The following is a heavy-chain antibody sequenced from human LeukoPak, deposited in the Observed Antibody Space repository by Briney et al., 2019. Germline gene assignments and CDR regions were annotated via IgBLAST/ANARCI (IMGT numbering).Heavy chain of an antibody. J-gene: IGHJ3*02. CDR2: IIPILGIA. D-gene: IGHD3-10*01. V-gene: IGHV1-69*04. Sequence: ASVKVSCKASGGTFSSYAISWVRQAPGQGLEWMGRIIPILGIANYAQKFLGRVTITADKSTSTAYMELSSLRSEDTAVYYCARDGAYYYGSGSYKNDAFDIWGQGTMVTVSS. CDR1: GGTFSSYA. CDR3: ARDGAYYYGSGSYKNDAFDI.